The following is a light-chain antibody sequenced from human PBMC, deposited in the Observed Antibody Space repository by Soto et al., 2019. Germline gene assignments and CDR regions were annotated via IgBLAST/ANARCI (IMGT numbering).Light chain of an antibody. CDR1: QSISSY. J-gene: IGKJ5*01. CDR3: QQYENLPT. CDR2: AAS. Sequence: DIQMTQSPSSLSASVGDRVTITCRASQSISSYLNWDQQKPGKAPKLLIYAASSLQSGVPSRFSGSGSGTDFTLTISCLQSEDIATYYCQQYENLPTFGQGTRLEIK. V-gene: IGKV1-39*01.